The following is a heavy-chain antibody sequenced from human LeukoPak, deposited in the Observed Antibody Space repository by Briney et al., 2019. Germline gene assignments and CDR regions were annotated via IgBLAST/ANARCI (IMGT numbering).Heavy chain of an antibody. D-gene: IGHD6-6*01. J-gene: IGHJ4*02. V-gene: IGHV3-15*05. Sequence: GGSLRLSCAVSGFTFNTAWMAWVRQAPGKGLEWVGRIKTKTDGGTYAAPVKGRFTISRDDSTNTLYLQMNSLRAEDTAVYYCARVHGIAARPGYWGQGTLVTVSS. CDR3: ARVHGIAARPGY. CDR1: GFTFNTAW. CDR2: IKTKTDGGT.